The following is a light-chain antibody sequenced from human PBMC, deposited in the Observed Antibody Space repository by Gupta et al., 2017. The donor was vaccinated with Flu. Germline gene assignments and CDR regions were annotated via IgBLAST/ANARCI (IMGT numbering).Light chain of an antibody. CDR3: QQSYSTPLT. Sequence: DIHMTQSPSSLSASVGDRVTITCRASQSISSYLNWYQQKPGKAPKLLIYAASSAQSGVPSRFSGSGSVTDFTLTISSLQPEDFATYYCQQSYSTPLTFGHGTNVDI. CDR1: QSISSY. CDR2: AAS. V-gene: IGKV1-39*01. J-gene: IGKJ3*01.